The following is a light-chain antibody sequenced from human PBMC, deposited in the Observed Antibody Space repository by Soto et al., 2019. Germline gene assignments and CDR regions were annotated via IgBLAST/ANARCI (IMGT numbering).Light chain of an antibody. CDR1: QSVSTF. CDR2: DAS. Sequence: EIVLTQFPATLSLSPGERATLSCRASQSVSTFLAWYQQKPGQAPRLVVYDASKRPTGIPARFSGSGSGTDFTLTSSSLEPEDFAVYYCQQRSSWRVTFGGGTKVEIK. J-gene: IGKJ4*01. V-gene: IGKV3-11*01. CDR3: QQRSSWRVT.